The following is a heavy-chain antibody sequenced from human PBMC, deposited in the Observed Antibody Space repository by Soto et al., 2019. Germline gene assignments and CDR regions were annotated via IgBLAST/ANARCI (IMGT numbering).Heavy chain of an antibody. V-gene: IGHV3-30*18. CDR3: AKEWEHLDH. Sequence: QVQLVESGGGVFQPGRSLRLSCAASGFAFSGYGMHWVRQAPGKGLEWVAVISYDATKKHYADSVKGRFTISRDKSKNILYLQMNSLRVEDTAVYYCAKEWEHLDHWGQGTLVTVSS. J-gene: IGHJ4*02. CDR2: ISYDATKK. CDR1: GFAFSGYG. D-gene: IGHD1-26*01.